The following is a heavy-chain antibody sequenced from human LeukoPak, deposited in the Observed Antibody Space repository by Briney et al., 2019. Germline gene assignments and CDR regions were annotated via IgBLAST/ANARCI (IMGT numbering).Heavy chain of an antibody. CDR2: ISGSGGST. CDR3: AKVMGNQVRGVIISYFDY. D-gene: IGHD3-10*01. J-gene: IGHJ4*02. CDR1: GFTFSSYA. V-gene: IGHV3-23*01. Sequence: PGGSLRLSCAASGFTFSSYAMSWVRQAPGKGLEWVSAISGSGGSTYYADSVKGRFTISRDNSKNTLYLQMNSLRAEDTAVYYCAKVMGNQVRGVIISYFDYWGQGTLVTVSS.